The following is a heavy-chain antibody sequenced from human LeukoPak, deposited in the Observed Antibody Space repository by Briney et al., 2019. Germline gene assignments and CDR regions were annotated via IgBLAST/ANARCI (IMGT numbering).Heavy chain of an antibody. D-gene: IGHD3-10*01. V-gene: IGHV3-23*01. CDR1: GFTFSSYN. Sequence: PGGSLRLSCAASGFTFSSYNMNWVRQAPGQGLEWVSAISGSGGSTYYADSVKGRFTISRDNSKNTLYLQMNSLRAEDTAVYYCARGPNGSGSYVYGWYFDYWGQGTLVTVSS. CDR3: ARGPNGSGSYVYGWYFDY. CDR2: ISGSGGST. J-gene: IGHJ4*02.